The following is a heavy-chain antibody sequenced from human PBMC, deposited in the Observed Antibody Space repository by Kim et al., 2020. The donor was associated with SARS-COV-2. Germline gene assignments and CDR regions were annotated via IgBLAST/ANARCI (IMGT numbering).Heavy chain of an antibody. V-gene: IGHV3-11*01. CDR3: ARWELWFEAYFDY. D-gene: IGHD3-16*02. Sequence: GGSLRLSCAASGFTFSDYYMSWIRQAPGKGLEWVSYISSSGSTIYYADSVKGRFTISRDNAKNSLYLQMNSLRAEDTAVYYCARWELWFEAYFDYWGQGTLVTVSS. J-gene: IGHJ4*02. CDR1: GFTFSDYY. CDR2: ISSSGSTI.